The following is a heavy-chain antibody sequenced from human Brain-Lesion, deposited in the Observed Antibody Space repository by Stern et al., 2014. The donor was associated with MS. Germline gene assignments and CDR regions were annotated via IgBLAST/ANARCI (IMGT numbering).Heavy chain of an antibody. CDR1: GGPISSHSYY. J-gene: IGHJ4*02. CDR3: ARDYGDLEFDL. Sequence: VQLVESDPGLVKPSQTLSLTCTVSGGPISSHSYYWSWIRQPAGKGLEWIGRIYASGNTNYKPSLKSRVSISVATSKNQLSLRLISVTASDTAVYYCARDYGDLEFDLWGQGTLVTVSS. CDR2: IYASGNT. D-gene: IGHD4-17*01. V-gene: IGHV4-61*02.